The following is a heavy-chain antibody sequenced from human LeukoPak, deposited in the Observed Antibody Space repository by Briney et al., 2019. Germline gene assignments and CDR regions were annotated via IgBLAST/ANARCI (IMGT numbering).Heavy chain of an antibody. CDR2: IIPILGIA. D-gene: IGHD3-3*01. CDR3: ARGTIFGVVNYGMDV. CDR1: GGTFSSYA. V-gene: IGHV1-69*04. Sequence: SVKVSCKASGGTFSSYAISWVRQAPGQGLGWMGRIIPILGIANYAQKFQGRVTITADKSTSTAYMELSSLRSEDTAVYYCARGTIFGVVNYGMDVWGQGTTVTVSS. J-gene: IGHJ6*02.